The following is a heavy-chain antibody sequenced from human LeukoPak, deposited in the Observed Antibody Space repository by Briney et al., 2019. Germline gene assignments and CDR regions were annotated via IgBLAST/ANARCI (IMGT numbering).Heavy chain of an antibody. CDR3: ARYINWEIDY. D-gene: IGHD1-1*01. J-gene: IGHJ4*02. CDR2: ISSSSTYI. CDR1: GFTFSSYS. Sequence: GGSLRLSCAASGFTFSSYSMNWVRQAPGKGLEWVSFISSSSTYIYYADSMKGRFTISRDDAKSSLYLQMNSLRAEDTAVYYCARYINWEIDYWGQGTLVTVSS. V-gene: IGHV3-21*01.